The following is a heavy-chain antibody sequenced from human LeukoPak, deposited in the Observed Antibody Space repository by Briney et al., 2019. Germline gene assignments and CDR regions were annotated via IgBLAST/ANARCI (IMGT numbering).Heavy chain of an antibody. D-gene: IGHD6-19*01. V-gene: IGHV3-64*01. CDR2: ISSNGGST. J-gene: IGHJ4*02. Sequence: GGSLRLSCAASGFTFSSYAMRWVRQAPGKELEYVSAISSNGGSTYYANSVKGRFTISRDNSKNTLYLQMGSLRAEDMAVYYCARGEAVAGTEFDYWGQGTLVTVSS. CDR1: GFTFSSYA. CDR3: ARGEAVAGTEFDY.